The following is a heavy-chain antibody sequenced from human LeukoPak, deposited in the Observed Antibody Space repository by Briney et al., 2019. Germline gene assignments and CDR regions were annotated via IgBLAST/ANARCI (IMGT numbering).Heavy chain of an antibody. J-gene: IGHJ4*02. CDR2: IYTSGST. CDR3: ARRGGYNSLYFDY. Sequence: PSKTLSLTCTVSGGSISSYYWSWIRQPPGKGLEWIGYIYTSGSTNYNPSLKSRVTISVDTSKNQFSLKLSSVTAADTAVYYCARRGGYNSLYFDYWGQGTLVTVSS. V-gene: IGHV4-4*09. CDR1: GGSISSYY. D-gene: IGHD5-24*01.